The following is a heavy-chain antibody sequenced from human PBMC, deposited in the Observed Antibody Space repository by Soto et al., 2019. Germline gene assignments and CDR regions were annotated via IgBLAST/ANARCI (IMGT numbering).Heavy chain of an antibody. Sequence: SVKVSCKASGGTFSSYAISWVRQAPGQGLELMGGIIPIFGTANYAQKFQGRVTITADESTSTAYMELSSLRSEDTAVYYCARYGSGNKPPGHPTFYYYYGMDVWGQGTTVTVYS. J-gene: IGHJ6*02. CDR3: ARYGSGNKPPGHPTFYYYYGMDV. D-gene: IGHD3-10*01. CDR2: IIPIFGTA. CDR1: GGTFSSYA. V-gene: IGHV1-69*13.